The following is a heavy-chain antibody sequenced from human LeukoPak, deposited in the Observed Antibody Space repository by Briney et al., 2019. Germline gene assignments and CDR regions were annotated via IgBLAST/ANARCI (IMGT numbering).Heavy chain of an antibody. Sequence: PGGSLRLSCAASGFTFGDYSMNWARQAPGKGLEWISYIRSSDGTVSYADSVKGRFTISTDTAKNSLFLQMNSLSAEDTAVYYCARDHAYAFDIWGQGTMVTVSS. CDR3: ARDHAYAFDI. J-gene: IGHJ3*02. CDR1: GFTFGDYS. V-gene: IGHV3-48*01. CDR2: IRSSDGTV.